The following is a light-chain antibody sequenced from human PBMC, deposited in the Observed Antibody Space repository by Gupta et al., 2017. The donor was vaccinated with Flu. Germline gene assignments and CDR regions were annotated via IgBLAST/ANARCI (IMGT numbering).Light chain of an antibody. CDR1: KHISSW. CDR2: KAS. J-gene: IGKJ1*01. Sequence: PSTLSASVGDRVTITGRASKHISSWLAWYQQKPGQAPNLLIYKASTLESGVPSRFSDSGYGTEFILTISSRQPDDFASYYCQHDNNYPWTFGQGTKVEIK. CDR3: QHDNNYPWT. V-gene: IGKV1-5*03.